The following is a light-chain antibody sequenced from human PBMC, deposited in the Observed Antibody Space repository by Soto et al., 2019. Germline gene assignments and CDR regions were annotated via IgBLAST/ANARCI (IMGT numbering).Light chain of an antibody. Sequence: EIVLTQSPGTLSLSPGERATLSCRASQSVSSSYLAWYQQKPGQAPRLLIYGASSRATSFPDRFSGSGSGTDFTLTISRLEPEDFAVYYCQQYGSSLWTFGQGTKVEIK. V-gene: IGKV3-20*01. J-gene: IGKJ1*01. CDR1: QSVSSSY. CDR2: GAS. CDR3: QQYGSSLWT.